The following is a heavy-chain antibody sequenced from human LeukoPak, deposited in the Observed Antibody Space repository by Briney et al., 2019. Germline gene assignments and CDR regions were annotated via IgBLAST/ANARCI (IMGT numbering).Heavy chain of an antibody. CDR1: GASISSGDYY. CDR3: ASGPAVLRYFDWLLSFDY. V-gene: IGHV4-30-4*01. Sequence: SETLSLTCTVSGASISSGDYYWSWLRQPPGKGLEWIGYIYYSGTTNYNPSLKTRVTMSADTSKNQFSLKLSSVTAADTAVYYCASGPAVLRYFDWLLSFDYWGQGTLVTVSS. D-gene: IGHD3-9*01. CDR2: IYYSGTT. J-gene: IGHJ4*02.